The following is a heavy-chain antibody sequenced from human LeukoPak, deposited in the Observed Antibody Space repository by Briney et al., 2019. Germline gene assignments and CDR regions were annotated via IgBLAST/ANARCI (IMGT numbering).Heavy chain of an antibody. J-gene: IGHJ4*02. Sequence: SETLSLTCTVSGGSVNSGSYYWNWIRQPPGKGLEWIGYIYYSGSTNYNPSLKSRVTISVDTSKNLFSLKLSSVTAADTAVYYCARAAYSGSYHSDYWGQGTLVTVSS. CDR3: ARAAYSGSYHSDY. D-gene: IGHD1-26*01. V-gene: IGHV4-61*01. CDR1: GGSVNSGSYY. CDR2: IYYSGST.